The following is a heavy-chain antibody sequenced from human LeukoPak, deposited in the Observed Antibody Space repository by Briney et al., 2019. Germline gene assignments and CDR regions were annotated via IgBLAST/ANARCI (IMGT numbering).Heavy chain of an antibody. V-gene: IGHV3-48*01. CDR3: AREVHYSSGWYAFDY. Sequence: PGGSLRLSCAASGFTFSSYSMNWVRQAPGEGLEWVSYISSSSSTIYYADSVKGRFTISRDNAKNSLYLQMNSLRAEDTAVYYCAREVHYSSGWYAFDYWGQGTLVTVSS. J-gene: IGHJ4*02. CDR1: GFTFSSYS. D-gene: IGHD6-19*01. CDR2: ISSSSSTI.